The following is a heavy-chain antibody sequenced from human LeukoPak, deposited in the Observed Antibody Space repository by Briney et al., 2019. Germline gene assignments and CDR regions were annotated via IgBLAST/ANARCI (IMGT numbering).Heavy chain of an antibody. J-gene: IGHJ3*02. V-gene: IGHV4-4*07. Sequence: SETLSLTCAVYGWSFSGYYWRWIRQPARKGLEWIGRIYTSGSTNYNTPLNSRVTMSVDTSTNQFSLKLSSVTAADTAVYYCAREKLEYCDYVWGSYGSAFDIWGQGTMVSVSS. CDR3: AREKLEYCDYVWGSYGSAFDI. CDR1: GWSFSGYY. D-gene: IGHD3-16*01. CDR2: IYTSGST.